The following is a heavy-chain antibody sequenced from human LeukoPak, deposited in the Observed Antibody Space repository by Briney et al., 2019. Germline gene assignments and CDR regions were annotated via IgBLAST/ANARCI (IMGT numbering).Heavy chain of an antibody. Sequence: HPGGSLRLSCAASGFTFRSYAMSWVRQAPGKGLEYVSVISGSGDSTYYADSVKGRFTISRDNSKNTLYLQMNSLRAEGTAVYYCAKGAPSRTFDIWGQGTMVTVSS. J-gene: IGHJ3*02. CDR3: AKGAPSRTFDI. V-gene: IGHV3-23*01. CDR2: ISGSGDST. CDR1: GFTFRSYA.